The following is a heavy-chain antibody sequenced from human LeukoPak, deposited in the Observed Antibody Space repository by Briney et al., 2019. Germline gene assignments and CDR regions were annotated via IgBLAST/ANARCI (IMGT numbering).Heavy chain of an antibody. J-gene: IGHJ6*03. Sequence: ASVKVSCKASGYTFTGYYMHRVRQAPGQGLEWMGWINPNSGGTNYAQKFQGRVTMTRDTSISTAYMELSRLRSDDTAVYYCARGGGGYEGDYYMDVWGKGTTVTVSS. V-gene: IGHV1-2*02. CDR2: INPNSGGT. CDR1: GYTFTGYY. D-gene: IGHD5-12*01. CDR3: ARGGGGYEGDYYMDV.